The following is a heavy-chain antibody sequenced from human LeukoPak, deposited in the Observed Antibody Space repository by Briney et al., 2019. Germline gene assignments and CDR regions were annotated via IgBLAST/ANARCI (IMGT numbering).Heavy chain of an antibody. CDR3: TRGYGGNSEVAFDI. CDR2: ISGSGGST. Sequence: GGSLRLSCAASGFTFSSYGMSWVRQAPGEGLEWVSAISGSGGSTYYADSVKGRFTISRDNAKNSLYLQMNSLRAEDTAVYYCTRGYGGNSEVAFDIWGQGTMVTVSS. CDR1: GFTFSSYG. V-gene: IGHV3-23*01. D-gene: IGHD4-23*01. J-gene: IGHJ3*02.